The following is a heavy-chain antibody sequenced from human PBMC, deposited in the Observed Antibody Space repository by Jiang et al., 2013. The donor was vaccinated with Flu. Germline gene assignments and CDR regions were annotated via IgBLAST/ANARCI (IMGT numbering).Heavy chain of an antibody. CDR2: INPNSGGT. CDR3: ARGSVVPAAMNDNWFDP. CDR1: GYTFTGYY. V-gene: IGHV1-2*02. Sequence: GAEVKKPGASVKVSCKASGYTFTGYYMHWVRQAPGQGLEWMGWINPNSGGTNYAQKFQGRVTMTRDTSISTAYMELSRLRSDDTAVYYCARGSVVPAAMNDNWFDPWGQGTLVTVSS. D-gene: IGHD2-2*01. J-gene: IGHJ5*02.